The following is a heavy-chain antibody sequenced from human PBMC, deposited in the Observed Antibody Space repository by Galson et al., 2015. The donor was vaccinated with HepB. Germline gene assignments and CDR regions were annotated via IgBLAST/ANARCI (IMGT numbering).Heavy chain of an antibody. CDR2: ISALTGNT. Sequence: SVKVSCKASGYIFTSNGFSRVRQTPGQGLEWMGWISALTGNTNYAQKFQDRVTLTTDKSTRTAYMELRGLRFDDTAVYYCARDLYSPELTPLGFWGQGTLVTVFS. J-gene: IGHJ4*02. D-gene: IGHD1-14*01. CDR1: GYIFTSNG. V-gene: IGHV1-18*01. CDR3: ARDLYSPELTPLGF.